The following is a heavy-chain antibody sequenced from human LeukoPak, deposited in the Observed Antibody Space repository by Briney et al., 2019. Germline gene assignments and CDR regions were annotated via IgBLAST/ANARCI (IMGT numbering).Heavy chain of an antibody. J-gene: IGHJ4*02. CDR3: ARVYGSSWYDY. V-gene: IGHV3-74*01. CDR2: INPDGSST. CDR1: GFTFSSYL. D-gene: IGHD6-13*01. Sequence: GGSLRLSCATSGFTFSSYLMHWVRQAPGKGLVWVSRINPDGSSTRYADSVKGRFTISRDNAKNTLYLQMNSLRAEDTAVYYCARVYGSSWYDYWGQGTLVTVSS.